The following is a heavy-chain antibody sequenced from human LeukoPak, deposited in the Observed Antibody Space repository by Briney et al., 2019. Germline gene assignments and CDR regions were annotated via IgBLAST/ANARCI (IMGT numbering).Heavy chain of an antibody. CDR3: ARETAVAGYVDY. Sequence: PSETLSLTCTVSGYSISSGYYWGWIRQSPGKGLEWIGSIHHSGSTYYNPSLKSRVTISVDTSKNQLSLKLCSVTAADTTVYCCARETAVAGYVDYWGQGTLVTVSS. CDR1: GYSISSGYY. J-gene: IGHJ4*02. D-gene: IGHD6-19*01. V-gene: IGHV4-38-2*02. CDR2: IHHSGST.